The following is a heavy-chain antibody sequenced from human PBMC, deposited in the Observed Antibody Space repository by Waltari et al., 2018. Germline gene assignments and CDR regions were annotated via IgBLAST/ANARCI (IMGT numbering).Heavy chain of an antibody. CDR2: INPNSGGT. CDR3: AREPGTYYRQWFDF. Sequence: QVQLVQSGAEVQKPGASVKVSLKASGYTFTNSFIHWVREAPGQGREWMGWINPNSGGTNYAKKFQGRVTMTRDTSISTAYMDLSSLRSDDTAVYYCAREPGTYYRQWFDFWGQGTLVTVSS. V-gene: IGHV1-2*02. J-gene: IGHJ4*02. D-gene: IGHD3-10*01. CDR1: GYTFTNSF.